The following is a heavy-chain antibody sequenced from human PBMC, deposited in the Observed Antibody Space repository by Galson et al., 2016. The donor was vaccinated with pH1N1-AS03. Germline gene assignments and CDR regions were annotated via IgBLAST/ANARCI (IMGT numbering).Heavy chain of an antibody. D-gene: IGHD6-19*01. CDR1: GFTFSNYW. CDR3: ARDPSGDRSGWYYFDY. J-gene: IGHJ4*02. CDR2: TNQDGSEK. Sequence: SLRLSCAASGFTFSNYWMSWVRQAPGKGLEWVATTNQDGSEKYFVDSVKGRFTTSRDDAKNSLYLQMNSLRAEDSALYYCARDPSGDRSGWYYFDYWGQGTLVTVSS. V-gene: IGHV3-7*03.